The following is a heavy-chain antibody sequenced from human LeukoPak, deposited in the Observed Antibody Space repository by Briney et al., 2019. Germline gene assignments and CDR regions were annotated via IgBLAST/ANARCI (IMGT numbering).Heavy chain of an antibody. V-gene: IGHV3-15*01. J-gene: IGHJ4*02. Sequence: PGGSLRLSCAASGFTFSSYWMHWVRQAPGKGLEWVGRIKSKTDGGTTDYAAPVKGRFTISRDDSKNTLYLQMNSLKTEDTAVYYCTTDPAIRGSYRLISGDYWGQGTLVTVSS. CDR3: TTDPAIRGSYRLISGDY. D-gene: IGHD3-16*02. CDR1: GFTFSSYW. CDR2: IKSKTDGGTT.